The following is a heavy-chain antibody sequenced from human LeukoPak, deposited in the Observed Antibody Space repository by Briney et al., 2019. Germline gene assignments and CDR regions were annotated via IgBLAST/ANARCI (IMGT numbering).Heavy chain of an antibody. CDR2: IYYSGIT. V-gene: IGHV4-61*01. Sequence: SETLSLTRTVSGGSISSGSYYWSWIRQPPGKGLEWIGYIYYSGITNYNPSLKGRVTISVDTSKNQFSLKVSSVTAADTAVYYCARVGAYGHSYGPFDYWGQGTLVTVSS. J-gene: IGHJ4*02. D-gene: IGHD5-18*01. CDR1: GGSISSGSYY. CDR3: ARVGAYGHSYGPFDY.